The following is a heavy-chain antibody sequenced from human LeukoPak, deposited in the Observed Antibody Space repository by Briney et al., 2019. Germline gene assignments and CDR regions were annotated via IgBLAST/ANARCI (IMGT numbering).Heavy chain of an antibody. V-gene: IGHV1-8*01. CDR1: GFTFTSYD. J-gene: IGHJ5*02. CDR3: VRDGEGVAISVNYWFDP. CDR2: MNPNTGDT. D-gene: IGHD3-10*01. Sequence: VASVKVSCKASGFTFTSYDINWVRQASGQGLEWMGWMNPNTGDTGYAQRFQGRVTMTRDTPISTAYMELRGLRSEDTAIYYCVRDGEGVAISVNYWFDPWGQGTLVTVSS.